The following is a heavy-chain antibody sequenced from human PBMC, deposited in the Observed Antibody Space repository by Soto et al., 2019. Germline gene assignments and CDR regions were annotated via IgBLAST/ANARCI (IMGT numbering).Heavy chain of an antibody. CDR3: ARSRDCSSTSCYALYFYYYYYYMDV. J-gene: IGHJ6*03. CDR2: MDPNSGNT. Sequence: ASVKVSCKAPGYTFTSYDINWVRQATGQGLEWMGWMDPNSGNTGYAQKFQGRVTMTRNTSISTAYMELSSLRSEDTAVYYCARSRDCSSTSCYALYFYYYYYYMDVWGKGTTVTVSS. CDR1: GYTFTSYD. D-gene: IGHD2-2*01. V-gene: IGHV1-8*01.